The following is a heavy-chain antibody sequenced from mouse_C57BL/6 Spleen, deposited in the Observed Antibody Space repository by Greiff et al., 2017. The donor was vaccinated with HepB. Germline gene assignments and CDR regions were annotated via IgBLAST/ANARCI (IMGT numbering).Heavy chain of an antibody. Sequence: QVHVKQPGAELVKPGASVKVSCKASGYTFTSYWMHWVKQRPGQGLEWIGRIHPSDSDTNYNQKFKGKATLTVDKSSSTAYMQLSSLTSEDSAVYYCAIRLDYDGAYWGQGTLVTVSA. CDR1: GYTFTSYW. CDR2: IHPSDSDT. CDR3: AIRLDYDGAY. V-gene: IGHV1-74*01. D-gene: IGHD2-4*01. J-gene: IGHJ3*01.